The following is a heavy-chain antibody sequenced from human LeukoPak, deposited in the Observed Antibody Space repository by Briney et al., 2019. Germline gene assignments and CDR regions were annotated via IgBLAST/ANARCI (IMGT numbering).Heavy chain of an antibody. CDR2: ISSNGGST. CDR3: ARGKKFGGSWYLVWYFDY. J-gene: IGHJ4*02. CDR1: GFTFSSYA. D-gene: IGHD6-13*01. V-gene: IGHV3-64*01. Sequence: GGSLRLSCAASGFTFSSYAMHWVRQAPGKGLEYVSAISSNGGSTYYANSVKGRFTISRDNSKNTLYLQMGSLRAEDMAVYYCARGKKFGGSWYLVWYFDYWGQGTLVTVSS.